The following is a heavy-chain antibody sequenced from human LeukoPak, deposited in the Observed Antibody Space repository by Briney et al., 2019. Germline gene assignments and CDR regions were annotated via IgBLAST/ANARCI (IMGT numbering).Heavy chain of an antibody. Sequence: ASVKVSCKASGYTFSDYFIHWVRQAPGQGLEWMGWIIPKSGATNYAQKFQGRVTMTRDTSISTAYMELSRLRSDDTAVYYCARVMVRGVISPDDAFDIWGQGTMVTVSS. V-gene: IGHV1-2*02. D-gene: IGHD3-10*01. J-gene: IGHJ3*02. CDR1: GYTFSDYF. CDR3: ARVMVRGVISPDDAFDI. CDR2: IIPKSGAT.